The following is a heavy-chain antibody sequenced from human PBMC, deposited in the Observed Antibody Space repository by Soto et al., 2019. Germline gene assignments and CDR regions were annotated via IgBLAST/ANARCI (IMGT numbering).Heavy chain of an antibody. V-gene: IGHV4-61*01. CDR3: ARARYSYGECDY. D-gene: IGHD5-18*01. Sequence: SETLSLTCTVSGGSVSSGSYYWSWIRQPPGKGLEWIGYIYYSGSTNYNPSLKSRVTISVDTSKNQFSLKLSSVTAADTAVYYCARARYSYGECDYWGQGTLVTVS. J-gene: IGHJ4*02. CDR1: GGSVSSGSYY. CDR2: IYYSGST.